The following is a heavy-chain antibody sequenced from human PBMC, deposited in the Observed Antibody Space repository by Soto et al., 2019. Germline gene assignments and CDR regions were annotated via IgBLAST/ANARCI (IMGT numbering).Heavy chain of an antibody. J-gene: IGHJ4*02. CDR3: ARDVSVMTSVFGF. Sequence: QVHLVQSGAEVKRPGSSVRVSCRASGGTFYTYAFTWVRQAPGQGLEWMGGITPMIGTTKYAQKFHGRVTLSADESDSTAYMELSNLRSDDTGVYYCARDVSVMTSVFGFWGQGTLITVSS. D-gene: IGHD3-10*01. V-gene: IGHV1-69*01. CDR1: GGTFYTYA. CDR2: ITPMIGTT.